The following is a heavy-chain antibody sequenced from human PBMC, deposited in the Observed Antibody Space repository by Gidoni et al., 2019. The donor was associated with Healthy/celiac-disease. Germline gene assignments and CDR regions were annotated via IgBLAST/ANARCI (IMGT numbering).Heavy chain of an antibody. CDR3: ARVGGCSSTSCYDYYYYGMDV. V-gene: IGHV1-69*02. Sequence: QVKRVQSGAEEKKPGSSVKISCNAAGGTFSRHTISWGRKAPGQGLAWMGRSMPILGISNYAQKFQGRVTITADKSTSPAYMELSSLRSEDTAVYYCARVGGCSSTSCYDYYYYGMDVWGQGTTVTVSS. CDR2: SMPILGIS. CDR1: GGTFSRHT. D-gene: IGHD2-2*01. J-gene: IGHJ6*02.